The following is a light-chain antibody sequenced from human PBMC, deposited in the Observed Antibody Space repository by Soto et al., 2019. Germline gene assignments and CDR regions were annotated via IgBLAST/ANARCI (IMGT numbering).Light chain of an antibody. CDR3: QQYDSLPLT. Sequence: DIQMTQSPSSLSAAVGDRCAITCEARQHIGNYLTWYQQKPGQAPKVLXYHASNLQAGVPSRFSGSGSGTEFTFTIRILQPEDFATYFCQQYDSLPLTFGGGTKVDIK. J-gene: IGKJ4*01. CDR1: QHIGNY. CDR2: HAS. V-gene: IGKV1-33*01.